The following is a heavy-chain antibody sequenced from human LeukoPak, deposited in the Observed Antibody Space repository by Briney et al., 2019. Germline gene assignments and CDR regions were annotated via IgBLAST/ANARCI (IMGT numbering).Heavy chain of an antibody. Sequence: GGSLRLSCAASGFTFSSYDMHWVRQAPGKGLEWVSAISGSGGSTYYADSVKGRFTISRDNAKNSLYLQMNSLRAEETAVYYCAREFSELPVGGDLYYYMDVWGKGTTVTISS. D-gene: IGHD1-26*01. CDR3: AREFSELPVGGDLYYYMDV. J-gene: IGHJ6*03. CDR1: GFTFSSYD. CDR2: ISGSGGST. V-gene: IGHV3-23*01.